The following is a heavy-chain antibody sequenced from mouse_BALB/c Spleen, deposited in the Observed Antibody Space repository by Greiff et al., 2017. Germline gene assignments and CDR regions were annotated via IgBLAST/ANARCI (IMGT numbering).Heavy chain of an antibody. CDR2: IDPENGDT. D-gene: IGHD3-2*02. V-gene: IGHV14-4*02. CDR3: NAQAWFGY. CDR1: GFNIKDYY. Sequence: VQLQQSGAELVRSGASVKLSCTASGFNIKDYYMHWVKQRPEQGLEWIGWIDPENGDTEYAPKFQGKATMTADTSSNTAYLQLSSLTSEDTAVYYCNAQAWFGYWGQGTLVTVSA. J-gene: IGHJ3*01.